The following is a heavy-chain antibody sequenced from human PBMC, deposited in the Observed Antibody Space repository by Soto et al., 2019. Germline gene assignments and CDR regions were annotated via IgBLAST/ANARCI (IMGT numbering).Heavy chain of an antibody. V-gene: IGHV4-59*01. D-gene: IGHD3-16*02. CDR2: IYYSGST. Sequence: SETLSLTCTVSGGSISSYYWSWIRQPPGKGLEWIGYIYYSGSTNYNPSLKSRVTISVDTSKNQFSLKLSSVTAADTAVYYCARVSYDYIWGSYHLFDYWGQGTLVTVS. CDR3: ARVSYDYIWGSYHLFDY. J-gene: IGHJ4*02. CDR1: GGSISSYY.